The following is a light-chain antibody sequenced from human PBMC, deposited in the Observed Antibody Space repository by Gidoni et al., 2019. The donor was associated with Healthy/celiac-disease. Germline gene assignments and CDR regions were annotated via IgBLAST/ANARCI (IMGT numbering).Light chain of an antibody. CDR1: HSLVYSERNTY. CDR3: MQSTHWPLT. CDR2: KVS. Sequence: DVVTTQSPPSLPVTLGQPASISCRSSHSLVYSERNTYLNWLQHRPGHSPRRLIYKVSNRDSVVPDRFSGSGSGTDFTLKISRVEAEDVGVYYCMQSTHWPLTFGQGTKVEIK. J-gene: IGKJ1*01. V-gene: IGKV2-30*01.